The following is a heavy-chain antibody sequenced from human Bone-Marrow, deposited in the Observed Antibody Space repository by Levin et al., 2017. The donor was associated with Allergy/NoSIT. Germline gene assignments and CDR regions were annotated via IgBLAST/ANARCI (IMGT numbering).Heavy chain of an antibody. Sequence: SQTLSLTCAVSGGSIRSPNWWSWFRQPPGKGLEWIAEIYHSGSTNYNPSLKSRVTISFDKSMTQFSLKVKSVTAADTAVYYCARDFCSGGSCYSDSWGQGTLVTVSS. V-gene: IGHV4-4*02. CDR2: IYHSGST. D-gene: IGHD2-15*01. J-gene: IGHJ4*02. CDR3: ARDFCSGGSCYSDS. CDR1: GGSIRSPNW.